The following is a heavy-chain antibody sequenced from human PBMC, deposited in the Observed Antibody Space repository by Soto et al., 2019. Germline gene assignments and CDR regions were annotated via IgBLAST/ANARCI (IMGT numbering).Heavy chain of an antibody. Sequence: VAVISYDTSNKYYADSVKGRFTISRDNSKNTLYLQMNSLRAEDTAVYYCARGPGVLVATITRLDSWGQGALVTVSS. CDR3: ARGPGVLVATITRLDS. J-gene: IGHJ4*02. V-gene: IGHV3-30-3*01. CDR2: ISYDTSNK. D-gene: IGHD5-12*01.